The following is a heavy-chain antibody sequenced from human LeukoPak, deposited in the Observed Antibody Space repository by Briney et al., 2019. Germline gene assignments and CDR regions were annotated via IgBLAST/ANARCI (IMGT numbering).Heavy chain of an antibody. CDR2: ISSGGDIM. CDR3: ATNLIGAGEYFQQ. D-gene: IGHD2/OR15-2a*01. CDR1: GLRFSDYY. Sequence: GGSLRLSCAASGLRFSDYYVSRIRQAPGKGLQWVSYISSGGDIMHYADSVKGRFTSSRDNAKNSGYLEMNSLGAEDTAVYYCATNLIGAGEYFQQWGQGTLVTVSS. J-gene: IGHJ1*01. V-gene: IGHV3-11*01.